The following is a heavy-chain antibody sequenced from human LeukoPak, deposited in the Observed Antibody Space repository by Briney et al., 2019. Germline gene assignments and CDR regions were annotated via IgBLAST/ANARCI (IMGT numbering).Heavy chain of an antibody. V-gene: IGHV3-7*01. CDR1: GFTLSNYW. CDR3: ARDNHRAVARPFDY. CDR2: IKQDGSEK. Sequence: GGSLRLSCAASGFTLSNYWMTWVRQAPGTGLEGVANIKQDGSEKYYVDSVKGRFTISRDNAKNSLYLQLNSLRAEDTAVYYCARDNHRAVARPFDYWGQGTRVTVSS. J-gene: IGHJ4*02. D-gene: IGHD6-19*01.